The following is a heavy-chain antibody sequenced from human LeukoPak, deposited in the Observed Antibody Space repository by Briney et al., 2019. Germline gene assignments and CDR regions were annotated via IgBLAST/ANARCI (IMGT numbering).Heavy chain of an antibody. J-gene: IGHJ4*02. Sequence: PSETLSLTCTVSGGSISSYYWSWIRQPPGKGLEWIGYIYYSGSTNYNPSLKSRVTISVDTSKNQFSLKLSSVTAADTAVYYCASGRIAVAATDYWGQGTLVTVSS. CDR3: ASGRIAVAATDY. CDR2: IYYSGST. D-gene: IGHD6-19*01. CDR1: GGSISSYY. V-gene: IGHV4-59*01.